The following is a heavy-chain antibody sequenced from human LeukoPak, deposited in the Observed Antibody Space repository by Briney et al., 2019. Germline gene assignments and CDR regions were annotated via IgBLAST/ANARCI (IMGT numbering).Heavy chain of an antibody. CDR2: ISYDGSNK. CDR1: GFTFSSYG. Sequence: PGGSLRLSCAASGFTFSSYGMHWVRQAPGKGLEWVAVISYDGSNKYYADSVKGRFTISRDNSKNTLYLQMNSLRAEDTAVYYCARDSKEYSSGWYFGYWGQGTLVTVSS. CDR3: ARDSKEYSSGWYFGY. D-gene: IGHD6-19*01. J-gene: IGHJ4*02. V-gene: IGHV3-30*03.